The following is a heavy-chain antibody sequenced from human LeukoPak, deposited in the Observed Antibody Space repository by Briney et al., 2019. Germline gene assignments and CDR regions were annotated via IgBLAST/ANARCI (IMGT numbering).Heavy chain of an antibody. Sequence: GGSLRLSCVASGFTFSSRDWMTWVRQAPGKGLEWVSSISSSSSYIYYADSVKGRFTISRDNAKNSLYLQMNSLRAEDTAVYYCARGWSADYFDYWGQGILVTVSS. CDR3: ARGWSADYFDY. CDR2: ISSSSSYI. V-gene: IGHV3-21*06. J-gene: IGHJ4*02. CDR1: GFTFSSRDW. D-gene: IGHD2-15*01.